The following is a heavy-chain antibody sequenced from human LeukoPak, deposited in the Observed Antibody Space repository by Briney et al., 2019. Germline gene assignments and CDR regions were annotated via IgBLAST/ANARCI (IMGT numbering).Heavy chain of an antibody. D-gene: IGHD6-13*01. J-gene: IGHJ4*02. V-gene: IGHV3-7*04. Sequence: GGSLRLFCAASGFTFSRYWMSWVRQAPGKGLEWVANIKQDGSEKNHVDSVKGRFTISRDNAKNSLYLQMNSLRAEDTAVYYCARGLLVAAGIDYWGQGALVTVSS. CDR1: GFTFSRYW. CDR2: IKQDGSEK. CDR3: ARGLLVAAGIDY.